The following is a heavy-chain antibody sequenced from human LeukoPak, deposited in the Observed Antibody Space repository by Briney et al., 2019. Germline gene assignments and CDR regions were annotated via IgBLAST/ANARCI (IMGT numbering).Heavy chain of an antibody. D-gene: IGHD1-14*01. V-gene: IGHV1-3*01. CDR1: GYTFTSYA. J-gene: IGHJ4*02. CDR2: INAGHGNT. CDR3: ARGAGFAEPLPEY. Sequence: ASVKVSCKASGYTFTSYAIQWVRQAPGQRLEWMGWINAGHGNTKYSQNFQGRVSITRDTSASTAYMELSSLRSEDTAVYYCARGAGFAEPLPEYWGQGTLLTVSS.